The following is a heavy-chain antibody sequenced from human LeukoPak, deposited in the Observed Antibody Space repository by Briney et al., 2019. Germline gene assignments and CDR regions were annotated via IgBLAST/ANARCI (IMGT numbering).Heavy chain of an antibody. Sequence: ASVKVSCKASGYTFTSYGISWVRQAPGQGLEWMGWISAYNGNTNYAQKLQGRVTMTTDTSTSTAYMELRSLRSDDTAVYHCARVDYCSGGGCYAPSYWGQGTLVTVSS. CDR2: ISAYNGNT. V-gene: IGHV1-18*01. D-gene: IGHD2-15*01. CDR1: GYTFTSYG. J-gene: IGHJ4*02. CDR3: ARVDYCSGGGCYAPSY.